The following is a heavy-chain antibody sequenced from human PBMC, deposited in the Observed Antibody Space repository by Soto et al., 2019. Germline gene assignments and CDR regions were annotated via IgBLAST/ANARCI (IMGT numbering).Heavy chain of an antibody. CDR2: INAGNGNT. CDR3: ARSPADYDYIWGSYRSRNWFER. V-gene: IGHV1-3*01. D-gene: IGHD3-16*02. CDR1: GYTFTSYA. Sequence: ASMKVSCKASGYTFTSYAMHWGRQAPGERLEWMGWINAGNGNTKYSQKFQGRVTITRDTSASTAYMELSSLRSEDTAVYYCARSPADYDYIWGSYRSRNWFERLGQGTLSTLSS. J-gene: IGHJ5*02.